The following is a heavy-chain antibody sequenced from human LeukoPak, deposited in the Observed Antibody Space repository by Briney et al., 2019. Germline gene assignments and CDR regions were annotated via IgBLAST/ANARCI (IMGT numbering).Heavy chain of an antibody. J-gene: IGHJ5*02. CDR3: ARDRGMVRGVISNWFDP. CDR1: GGSISSSNW. CDR2: IYHSGST. Sequence: SETLSLTCAVSGGSISSSNWWSWVRQPPGKGLEWIGEIYHSGSTNYNPSLKSRVTISVDKSKNQFSLKLSSVTAADTAVYYCARDRGMVRGVISNWFDPWGQGTLVTVSS. D-gene: IGHD3-10*01. V-gene: IGHV4-4*02.